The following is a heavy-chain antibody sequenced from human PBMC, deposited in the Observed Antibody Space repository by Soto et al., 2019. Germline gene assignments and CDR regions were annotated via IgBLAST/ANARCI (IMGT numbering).Heavy chain of an antibody. D-gene: IGHD2-15*01. V-gene: IGHV1-3*01. J-gene: IGHJ6*02. CDR2: INAGNGNT. CDR1: GYTFTSYA. Sequence: GASVKVSCKASGYTFTSYAMHWVRQAPGQRLEWMGWINAGNGNTKYSQKFQGWVTMTRDTSISTAYMELSRLRSDDTAVYYCARVRSDGGSSTSGNYYYYGMDVWGQGTTVTVSS. CDR3: ARVRSDGGSSTSGNYYYYGMDV.